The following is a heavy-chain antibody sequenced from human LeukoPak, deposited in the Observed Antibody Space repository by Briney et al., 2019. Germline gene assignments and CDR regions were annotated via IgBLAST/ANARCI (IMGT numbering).Heavy chain of an antibody. V-gene: IGHV1-69*04. Sequence: SVKVFCKASGHTFSSYAISWVRQAPRQGLEWMGRIIPILGIANYAQKFQGRVTITADKSTSTAYMELSSLRSEDTAVYYCARSYDSSGYDAFDIWGQGTMVTVSS. J-gene: IGHJ3*02. D-gene: IGHD3-22*01. CDR2: IIPILGIA. CDR1: GHTFSSYA. CDR3: ARSYDSSGYDAFDI.